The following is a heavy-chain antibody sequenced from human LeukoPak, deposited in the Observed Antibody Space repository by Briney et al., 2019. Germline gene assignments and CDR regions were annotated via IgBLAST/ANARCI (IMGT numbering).Heavy chain of an antibody. CDR2: ITCSGGST. D-gene: IGHD2-15*01. J-gene: IGHJ4*02. V-gene: IGHV3-23*01. Sequence: GGSVSLSCAASGFTFRSYAMSWVRQAPGEGVEWVSAITCSGGSTHYAASVKGRFTISRDHSKHTLYLQMNSLRAEDTAVYYCAKDLVVVVAATPGYWRQGTLVTVSS. CDR3: AKDLVVVVAATPGY. CDR1: GFTFRSYA.